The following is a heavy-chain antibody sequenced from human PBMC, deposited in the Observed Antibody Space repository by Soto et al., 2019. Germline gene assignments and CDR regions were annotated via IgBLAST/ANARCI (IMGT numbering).Heavy chain of an antibody. D-gene: IGHD2-2*01. V-gene: IGHV3-23*01. CDR1: GFTFSSYA. CDR2: ISGSGGST. Sequence: EVQLLESGGGLVQPGGSLRLSCAASGFTFSSYAMSWVRQAPGKGLEWVSAISGSGGSTYYADSVKGRFTISRDNSKNTPDLQINSLRAEDTAVYYCAKGYYCSSTSCYSRGENGMDVWGEGSTVAVSS. J-gene: IGHJ6*04. CDR3: AKGYYCSSTSCYSRGENGMDV.